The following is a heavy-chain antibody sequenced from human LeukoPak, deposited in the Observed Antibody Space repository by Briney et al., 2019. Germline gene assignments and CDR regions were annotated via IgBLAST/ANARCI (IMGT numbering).Heavy chain of an antibody. CDR3: ARVHFSRYYYDSSGYYPFDY. CDR2: INPNSGGT. CDR1: GYTFTGYY. J-gene: IGHJ4*02. Sequence: ASVKVSCKASGYTFTGYYMHWVRQAPGQGLEWMGRINPNSGGTNYAQKFQGRVTMTRDTSISTAYMELSRLRSDDTAVYYCARVHFSRYYYDSSGYYPFDYWGQGTLVTVSS. V-gene: IGHV1-2*06. D-gene: IGHD3-22*01.